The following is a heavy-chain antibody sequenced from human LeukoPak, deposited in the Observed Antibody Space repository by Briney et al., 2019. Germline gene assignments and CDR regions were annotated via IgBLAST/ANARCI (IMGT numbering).Heavy chain of an antibody. CDR1: GFTFSSYE. CDR3: ARQWLWPYYFGS. D-gene: IGHD6-19*01. V-gene: IGHV3-48*03. CDR2: ISGSGNNI. Sequence: VGSLRLSCAASGFTFSSYEMNWVRQAPGKGLEWVSYISGSGNNIYYADSVKGRFTISRDNAKNSLYLQMNSLRAEDTAVYYCARQWLWPYYFGSWGQGSLVTVSS. J-gene: IGHJ4*02.